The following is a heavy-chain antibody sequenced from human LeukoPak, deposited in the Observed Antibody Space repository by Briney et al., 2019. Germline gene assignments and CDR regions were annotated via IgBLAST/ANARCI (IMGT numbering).Heavy chain of an antibody. V-gene: IGHV3-23*01. CDR3: AKASMVRGVITFDY. CDR2: ISGSGGST. CDR1: GFTFSSYA. D-gene: IGHD3-10*01. Sequence: GGSLRPSCAASGFTFSSYAMSWVRQAPGKGLEWVSAISGSGGSTYYADSVKGRFTISRDNSKNTLYLQMNSLRAEDTAVYYCAKASMVRGVITFDYWGQGTLVTVSS. J-gene: IGHJ4*02.